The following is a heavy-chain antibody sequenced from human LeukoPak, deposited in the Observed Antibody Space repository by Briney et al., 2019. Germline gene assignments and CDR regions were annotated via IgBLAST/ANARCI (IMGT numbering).Heavy chain of an antibody. CDR1: GFTFSSYW. CDR2: IKQDGSEK. J-gene: IGHJ5*02. CDR3: ARDYRGGTWFDP. Sequence: PGGSLRLSCAPSGFTFSSYWMSCVRQAPGKGLEWVANIKQDGSEKYYVDSVKGRFTISRDNAQNSLYLQMNSLRAEDTAVYYCARDYRGGTWFDPWGQGTLVTVSS. V-gene: IGHV3-7*01. D-gene: IGHD3-16*01.